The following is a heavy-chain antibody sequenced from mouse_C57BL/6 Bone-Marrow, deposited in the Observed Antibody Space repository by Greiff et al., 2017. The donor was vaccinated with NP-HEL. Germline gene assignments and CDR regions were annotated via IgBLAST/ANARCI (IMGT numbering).Heavy chain of an antibody. D-gene: IGHD1-1*02. Sequence: VQLQQPGTELVKPGTSVKMSCKSSGYTFTSYWMHWVKQRPGQGLEWIGIINPSNGGTNYNEKFKSKATLTVDKSSSTAYMQLSSLTSDDSAVYYCAREGRGSRRGYWYFEFWDTGNGVTV. CDR3: AREGRGSRRGYWYFEF. J-gene: IGHJ1*03. CDR1: GYTFTSYW. V-gene: IGHV1-53*01. CDR2: INPSNGGT.